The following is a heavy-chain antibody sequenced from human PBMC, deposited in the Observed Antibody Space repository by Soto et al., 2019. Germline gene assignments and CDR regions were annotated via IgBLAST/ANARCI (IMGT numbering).Heavy chain of an antibody. CDR2: IYYSGST. Sequence: PSETLSLTCTVSDGSISSGGCCWSWIRQHPGKGLEWIGYIYYSGSTYYNPSLKSRVTISVDTSKNQFSLRLSSVTAADTAVYYCARLRPPGNWFDPWGQGTLVIVSS. J-gene: IGHJ5*02. CDR1: DGSISSGGCC. V-gene: IGHV4-31*03. CDR3: ARLRPPGNWFDP.